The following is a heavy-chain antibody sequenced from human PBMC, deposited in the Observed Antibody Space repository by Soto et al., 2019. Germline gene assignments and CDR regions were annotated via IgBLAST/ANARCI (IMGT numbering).Heavy chain of an antibody. D-gene: IGHD3-9*01. Sequence: ASVKVSCKASGYTFTGYYMHWVRQAPGQGLEWMGWINPNSGGTNYAQKLQGWVTISVDKSKNQFSLKLMSLSAADTAVYYCGRLEGLATISYYFDYWGQGALVTVSS. CDR1: GYTFTGYY. V-gene: IGHV1-2*04. J-gene: IGHJ4*02. CDR3: GRLEGLATISYYFDY. CDR2: INPNSGGT.